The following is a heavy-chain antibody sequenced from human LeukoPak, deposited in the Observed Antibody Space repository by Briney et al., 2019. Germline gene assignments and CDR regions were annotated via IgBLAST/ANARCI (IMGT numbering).Heavy chain of an antibody. CDR1: GFTFSSYS. CDR3: AREPGDLSRLDY. J-gene: IGHJ4*02. V-gene: IGHV3-21*01. Sequence: GGSLRLSCAASGFTFSSYSMNWVRQAPGKGLEWVSSISSSSSYIYYADSVKGRFTISRDNAKNSLYLQMNSLRAEDTAVCYCAREPGDLSRLDYWGQGTLVTVSS. D-gene: IGHD3-16*01. CDR2: ISSSSSYI.